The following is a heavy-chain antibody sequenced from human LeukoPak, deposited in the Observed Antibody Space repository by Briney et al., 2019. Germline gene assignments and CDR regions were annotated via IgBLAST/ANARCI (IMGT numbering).Heavy chain of an antibody. CDR2: ISWNSGSI. Sequence: PGGSLRLSCAASGFTFSSYAMSWVRQAPGKGLEWVSGISWNSGSIGYADSVKGRFTISRDNAKNSLYLQMNSLRAEDTALYYCAKATYYDSSGYYYAYYFDYWGQGTLVTVSS. D-gene: IGHD3-22*01. CDR1: GFTFSSYA. V-gene: IGHV3-9*01. J-gene: IGHJ4*02. CDR3: AKATYYDSSGYYYAYYFDY.